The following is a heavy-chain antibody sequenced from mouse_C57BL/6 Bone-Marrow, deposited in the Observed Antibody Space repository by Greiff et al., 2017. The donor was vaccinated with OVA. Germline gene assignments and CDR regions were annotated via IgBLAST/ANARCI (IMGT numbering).Heavy chain of an antibody. CDR3: AIIPCPWYFGV. Sequence: QVQLQQSGPELVKPGASVKISCKASGYAFSSSWMNWVKQRPGKGLEWIGRIYPGDGDTKYNGKFQGKATLTADKSSSTAYMQLRSLTSEDAAVYVCAIIPCPWYFGVWGTGTTVPVSS. CDR1: GYAFSSSW. CDR2: IYPGDGDT. J-gene: IGHJ1*03. V-gene: IGHV1-82*01.